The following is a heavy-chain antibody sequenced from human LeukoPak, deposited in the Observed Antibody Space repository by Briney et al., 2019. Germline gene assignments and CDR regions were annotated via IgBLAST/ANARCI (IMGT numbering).Heavy chain of an antibody. CDR1: GFTFSSYA. D-gene: IGHD3-22*01. CDR2: ISGSGGST. Sequence: GSLRLSCSASGFTFSSYAMSWVRQAPGKGLEWVSAISGSGGSTYYADSVKGRFTISRDNSKNTLYLQMNSLRAEDTAVYYCAKDLRRYYDSSGYYRNAFDIWGQGTMVTVSS. J-gene: IGHJ3*02. CDR3: AKDLRRYYDSSGYYRNAFDI. V-gene: IGHV3-23*01.